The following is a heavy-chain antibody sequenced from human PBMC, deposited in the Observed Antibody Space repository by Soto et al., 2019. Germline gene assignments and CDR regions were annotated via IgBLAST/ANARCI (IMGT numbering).Heavy chain of an antibody. CDR3: ATPFYYGDYVGAFDI. D-gene: IGHD4-17*01. CDR2: IYPGDSDT. V-gene: IGHV5-51*01. J-gene: IGHJ3*02. Sequence: LGESLKISCKGSGYSFTSYWIGWVRQMPGKGLEWMGIIYPGDSDTRYSPSFQGQVTISADKSISTAYLQWSSLKASDTAMYYCATPFYYGDYVGAFDIWGQGTMVTVSS. CDR1: GYSFTSYW.